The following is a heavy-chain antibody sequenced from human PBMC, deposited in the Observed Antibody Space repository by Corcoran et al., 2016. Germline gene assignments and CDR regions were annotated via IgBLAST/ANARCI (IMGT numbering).Heavy chain of an antibody. V-gene: IGHV4-34*01. Sequence: QVQLQQWGAGLLKPSETLSLTCAVYGGSFSGYYWSWIRQPPGKGLEWIGEINHSGSTNYNPSLKSRVTISVDTSKNQFSLKLSSVTAADTAVYYCARVLMTHDAFDIWGQGTMVTVSS. CDR1: GGSFSGYY. J-gene: IGHJ3*02. D-gene: IGHD3-16*01. CDR3: ARVLMTHDAFDI. CDR2: INHSGST.